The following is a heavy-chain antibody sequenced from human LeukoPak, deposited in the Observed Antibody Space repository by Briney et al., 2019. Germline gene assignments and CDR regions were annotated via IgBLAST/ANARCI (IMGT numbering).Heavy chain of an antibody. Sequence: GGSLRLSCAASGFTFSDYYMSWIRQAPGKGLEWVSYISSSGSTIYYADSVKGRFTISRDNAKNSLYLQLNSLRAEDTAVYYCARGIHYYDSSGYYYGYWGQGTLVTVSS. CDR3: ARGIHYYDSSGYYYGY. CDR2: ISSSGSTI. D-gene: IGHD3-22*01. CDR1: GFTFSDYY. V-gene: IGHV3-11*01. J-gene: IGHJ4*02.